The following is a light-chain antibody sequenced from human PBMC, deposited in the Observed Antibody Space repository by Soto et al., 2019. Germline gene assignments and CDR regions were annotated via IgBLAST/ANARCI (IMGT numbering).Light chain of an antibody. CDR1: QSVSSSH. CDR2: DAS. J-gene: IGKJ1*01. CDR3: QQYGSSPWT. V-gene: IGKV3D-20*01. Sequence: EMGLTQSAATLSLSPGERATLSFLASQSVSSSHLAWYQQKPGLAPRLLIYDASSRATGIPDRFSGSGSGTDFTLTISRLEHEDFAVYYCQQYGSSPWTFGQGTKVDIK.